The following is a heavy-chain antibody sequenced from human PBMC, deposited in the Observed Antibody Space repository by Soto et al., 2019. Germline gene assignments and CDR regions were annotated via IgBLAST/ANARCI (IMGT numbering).Heavy chain of an antibody. Sequence: EVQLVESGGGLVQPGGSLRLSCAVSGFTFSNYYMQWVRQGPGKGLVYVARIDFDGRSTVHADSVKGRFTISRDNAKNTLYLQMNSLRAVDTGVYYCARGGSTSWLRALDLWGQGTLVTVSS. CDR2: IDFDGRST. CDR1: GFTFSNYY. J-gene: IGHJ5*02. CDR3: ARGGSTSWLRALDL. D-gene: IGHD6-13*01. V-gene: IGHV3-74*01.